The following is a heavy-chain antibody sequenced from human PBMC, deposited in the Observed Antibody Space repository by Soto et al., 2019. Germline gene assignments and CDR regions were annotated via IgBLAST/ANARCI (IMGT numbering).Heavy chain of an antibody. CDR1: GFTFSSYD. Sequence: GGSLRLSCAASGFTFSSYDMHWVRQATGEGLEWVSAIGTAGDTYYPGSVKGRFTISRENAKNSLYLQMNSLRAGDTAVYYCARSRGLELRNAFDIWGQGTMVTVSS. CDR2: IGTAGDT. D-gene: IGHD3-3*02. J-gene: IGHJ3*02. CDR3: ARSRGLELRNAFDI. V-gene: IGHV3-13*01.